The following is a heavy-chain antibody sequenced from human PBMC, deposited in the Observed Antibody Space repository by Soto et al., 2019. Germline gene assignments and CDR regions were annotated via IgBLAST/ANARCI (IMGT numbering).Heavy chain of an antibody. CDR3: ATLKCPLMGLLPSRYLDH. J-gene: IGHJ4*02. V-gene: IGHV3-23*01. D-gene: IGHD3-22*01. Sequence: EVQLLESGGGLVQPGGSLTLSCAASGFTFTSYAMNWVRRVPGKGLEWVSGTTSTGGSKFYADSVKGRFTISRDNSKNTVFRQMNSLRVEDSCVYYCATLKCPLMGLLPSRYLDHWSEGTLVPVSA. CDR2: TTSTGGSK. CDR1: GFTFTSYA.